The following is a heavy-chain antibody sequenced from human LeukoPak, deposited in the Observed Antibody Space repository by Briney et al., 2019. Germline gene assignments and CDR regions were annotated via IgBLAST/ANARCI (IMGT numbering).Heavy chain of an antibody. D-gene: IGHD6-13*01. CDR1: GDSVSSNSDA. CDR3: ARGPRSPNRIAAAGNKYFDY. V-gene: IGHV6-1*01. J-gene: IGHJ4*02. CDR2: TYYRSKWYY. Sequence: SQTLSLTCAISGDSVSSNSDAWNWIRQSPSRGLEWLGRTYYRSKWYYDYAVAVKSRISINPDTSKNQFSLKLSSVTAADTAVYYCARGPRSPNRIAAAGNKYFDYWGQGTLVTVSS.